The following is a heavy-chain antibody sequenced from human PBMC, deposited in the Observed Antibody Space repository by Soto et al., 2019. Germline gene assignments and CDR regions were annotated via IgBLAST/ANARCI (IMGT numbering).Heavy chain of an antibody. Sequence: QVQLQQWGAGPLRPLETLSLTCGVSGGSFSGYYWAWIRQSPGKGLEWIGEINDRGSINYNPSLESRVRISVDTSKNHYSLNLMSVTAADTAVYYCARESHDILTGPPWVWYFDLWGRGTLVTVSS. CDR2: INDRGSI. V-gene: IGHV4-34*01. CDR3: ARESHDILTGPPWVWYFDL. J-gene: IGHJ2*01. D-gene: IGHD3-9*01. CDR1: GGSFSGYY.